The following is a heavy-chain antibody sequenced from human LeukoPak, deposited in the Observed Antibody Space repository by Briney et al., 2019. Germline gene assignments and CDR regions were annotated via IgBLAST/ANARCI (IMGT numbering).Heavy chain of an antibody. CDR1: GYTFTSYG. CDR2: ISAYNGNT. CDR3: ALVVPAAGKDY. J-gene: IGHJ4*02. D-gene: IGHD2-2*01. V-gene: IGHV1-18*01. Sequence: ASVKVSCKASGYTFTSYGISWARQAPGQGLEWMGWISAYNGNTNYAQKLQGRVTMTTDTSTSTAYMELRSLRSDDTAVYYCALVVPAAGKDYWGQGTLVTVSS.